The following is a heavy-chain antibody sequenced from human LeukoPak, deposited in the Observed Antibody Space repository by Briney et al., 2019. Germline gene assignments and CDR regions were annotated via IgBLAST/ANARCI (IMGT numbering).Heavy chain of an antibody. CDR2: INHSGST. D-gene: IGHD3-10*01. Sequence: SETLSLTGAVYGGTFSGYYWSWIRQPPGKGLEWSGEINHSGSTNYNPSLKSRVTISVDTSKNQFSLKLSSVTAADTAVYYCARGSALRRTTTYYYGSGSKKWFDPWGQGTLVTVSS. V-gene: IGHV4-34*01. CDR3: ARGSALRRTTTYYYGSGSKKWFDP. J-gene: IGHJ5*02. CDR1: GGTFSGYY.